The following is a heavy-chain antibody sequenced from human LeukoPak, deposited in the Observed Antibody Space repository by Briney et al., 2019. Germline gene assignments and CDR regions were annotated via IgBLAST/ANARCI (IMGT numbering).Heavy chain of an antibody. Sequence: ASVKVSCKASGYTVTGYHMHWVRQAPGQGLEWMGWINTNTGNPTYAQGFTGRFVFSLDTSVSTAYLQISSLKAEDTAVYYCARGIGYCSGGSCYEFSYWGQGTLVTVSS. CDR2: INTNTGNP. CDR1: GYTVTGYH. V-gene: IGHV7-4-1*02. CDR3: ARGIGYCSGGSCYEFSY. J-gene: IGHJ4*02. D-gene: IGHD2-15*01.